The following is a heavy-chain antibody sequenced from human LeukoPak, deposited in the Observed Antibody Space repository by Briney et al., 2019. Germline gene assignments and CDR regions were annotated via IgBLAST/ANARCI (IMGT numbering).Heavy chain of an antibody. D-gene: IGHD3-10*01. V-gene: IGHV1-69*13. CDR2: IIPIFGTA. CDR1: GGTFSSYA. Sequence: SVKVSCKASGGTFSSYAISWVRQAPGQGLEWMGGIIPIFGTANYAQKFQGRVTITADESTSTAYMELSSLRSEDTAVYYCARDGELPHDGFDLWGQGTMVTVSS. CDR3: ARDGELPHDGFDL. J-gene: IGHJ3*01.